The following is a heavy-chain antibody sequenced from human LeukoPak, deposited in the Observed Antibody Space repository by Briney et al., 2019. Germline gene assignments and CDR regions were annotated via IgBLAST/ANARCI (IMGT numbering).Heavy chain of an antibody. CDR2: IYYSGST. Sequence: SETLSLTCTVSGGSISSYYWSWIRQPPGKGLEWIGYIYYSGSTNYNPSLKSRVTISVDTSKNQFSLKLSSVTAADTAVYYCARGGRITMVRGVIIFDYWGQGTLVTVSS. J-gene: IGHJ4*02. D-gene: IGHD3-10*01. CDR3: ARGGRITMVRGVIIFDY. V-gene: IGHV4-59*12. CDR1: GGSISSYY.